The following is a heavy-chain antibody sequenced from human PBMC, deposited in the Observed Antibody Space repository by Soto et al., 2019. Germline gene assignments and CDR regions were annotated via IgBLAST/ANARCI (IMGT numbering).Heavy chain of an antibody. J-gene: IGHJ4*02. CDR3: SSLEGLATISNYFDF. CDR1: GGSISSSSYY. CDR2: IYYSGST. Sequence: SETLSLTCSVSGGSISSSSYYWGWIRQPPGKGLEWIGSIYYSGSTYYNPSLKSRVTISIDKSKNQFSLKLSSLTAADTAVYYCSSLEGLATISNYFDFWGQGTLVTVSS. D-gene: IGHD3-9*01. V-gene: IGHV4-39*01.